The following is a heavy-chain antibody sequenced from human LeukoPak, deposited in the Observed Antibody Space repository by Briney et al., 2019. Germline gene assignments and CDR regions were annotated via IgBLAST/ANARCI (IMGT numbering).Heavy chain of an antibody. J-gene: IGHJ4*02. V-gene: IGHV1-69*13. D-gene: IGHD3-22*01. CDR3: ASGVYYDSSGYSFEY. CDR1: GGTFSSYG. CDR2: SIPIFGTA. Sequence: SVKVSCQASGGTFSSYGISWVRQAPGQGLEWMGGSIPIFGTANYEQKFQGRAMITADESTSTAYMELSSLRSEDTAVYYCASGVYYDSSGYSFEYWGQGTLVTVSS.